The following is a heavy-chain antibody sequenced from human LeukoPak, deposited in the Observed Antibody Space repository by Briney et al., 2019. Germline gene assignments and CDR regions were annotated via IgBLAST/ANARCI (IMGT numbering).Heavy chain of an antibody. V-gene: IGHV3-23*01. D-gene: IGHD2-8*01. CDR2: ISDTGATT. J-gene: IGHJ4*02. Sequence: GGSLRLSCAGSGFTFSSYAMNWVRQAPGKGLEWVSAISDTGATTYDADYVKGRFTISRDNSRSTLYLQMNSLRAEDTALYYCAKDTSIGRYCTNGVCSPFDYWGQGTLVTVSS. CDR1: GFTFSSYA. CDR3: AKDTSIGRYCTNGVCSPFDY.